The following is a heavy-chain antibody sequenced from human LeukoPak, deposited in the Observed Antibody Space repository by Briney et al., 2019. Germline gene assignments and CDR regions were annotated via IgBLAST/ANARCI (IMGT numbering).Heavy chain of an antibody. CDR3: ARRSYSSGFAFDI. D-gene: IGHD6-19*01. CDR1: GGSVSSGSYY. J-gene: IGHJ3*02. Sequence: PSETLSLTCTVSGGSVSSGSYYWSWIRQPPGKGLGWIGYIYYSGSTNYNPSLKSRVTISVDTSKNQFSLKLSSVTAADTAVYYCARRSYSSGFAFDIWGQGTMVTVSS. V-gene: IGHV4-61*01. CDR2: IYYSGST.